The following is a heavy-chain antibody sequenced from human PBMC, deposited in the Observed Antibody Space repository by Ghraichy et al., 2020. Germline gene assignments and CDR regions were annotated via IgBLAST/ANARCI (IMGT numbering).Heavy chain of an antibody. Sequence: GGSLRLSCAASGFTFSTYAMSWARQAPGKGLEWVSSISGSGDSTYYADSVKGRFTISSDNSKNTLYLQMNTLRAEDTAVYYCVTREPNWGSFAYWGQGTLVTVSS. D-gene: IGHD7-27*01. CDR3: VTREPNWGSFAY. CDR1: GFTFSTYA. V-gene: IGHV3-23*01. J-gene: IGHJ4*02. CDR2: ISGSGDST.